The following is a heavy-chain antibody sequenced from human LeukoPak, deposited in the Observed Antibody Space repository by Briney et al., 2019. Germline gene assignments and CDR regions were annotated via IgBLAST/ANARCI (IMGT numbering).Heavy chain of an antibody. Sequence: PGGSLRLSCAASGFTFSTYSINWVRQAPGKGLEWVSSISSSSDYIFYADSVKGRFTISRDNAKNSLYLQMNSLRAEDTAVYYCAREPYSSGSWGMDVWGQGTTVTVS. CDR3: AREPYSSGSWGMDV. D-gene: IGHD6-19*01. CDR1: GFTFSTYS. CDR2: ISSSSDYI. J-gene: IGHJ6*02. V-gene: IGHV3-21*01.